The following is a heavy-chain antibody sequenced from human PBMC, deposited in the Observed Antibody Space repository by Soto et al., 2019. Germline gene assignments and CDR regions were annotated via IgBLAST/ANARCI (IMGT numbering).Heavy chain of an antibody. CDR1: GFTFSSSA. D-gene: IGHD5-12*01. CDR3: AKVQVDLVATTLVYYYYYMDV. Sequence: PGGCLRLACAASGFTFSSSAMGWARQAPGKGLEWVSAISGSGGSTYYADSVKGRFTISRDNSKNTLYLQMNSLRAEDTAVYYCAKVQVDLVATTLVYYYYYMDVWGKGTTVTVSS. V-gene: IGHV3-23*01. J-gene: IGHJ6*03. CDR2: ISGSGGST.